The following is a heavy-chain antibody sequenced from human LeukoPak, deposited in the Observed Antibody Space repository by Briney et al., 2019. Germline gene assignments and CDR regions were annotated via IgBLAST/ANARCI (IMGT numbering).Heavy chain of an antibody. D-gene: IGHD3-9*01. CDR3: ARSPNYDILTAFDY. CDR2: INHSGST. V-gene: IGHV4-34*01. CDR1: GGSFSGYY. Sequence: PSETLSLTCAVYGGSFSGYYWSWIRQPPGKGLEWIGEINHSGSTNYNPSLKSRVTISVDTSKNQFSLKLSSVTAADTAVYYCARSPNYDILTAFDYWGQGTLVTVSS. J-gene: IGHJ4*02.